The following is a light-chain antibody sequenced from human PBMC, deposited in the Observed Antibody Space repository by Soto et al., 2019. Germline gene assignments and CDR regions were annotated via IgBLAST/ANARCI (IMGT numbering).Light chain of an antibody. CDR2: DAS. CDR1: QSISTW. CDR3: QQYNNYSWT. V-gene: IGKV1-5*01. J-gene: IGKJ1*01. Sequence: DIQMTQSPSTLSASVGDRVTIACRASQSISTWLAWYQQKPGKAPKLLIYDASVLESGVPSRFSASGSGTEFTLTINSLQADDFATYYCQQYNNYSWTFGQGTKVDI.